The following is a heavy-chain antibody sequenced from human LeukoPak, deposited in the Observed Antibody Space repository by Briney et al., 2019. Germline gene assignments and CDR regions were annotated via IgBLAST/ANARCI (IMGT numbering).Heavy chain of an antibody. D-gene: IGHD3-9*01. J-gene: IGHJ2*01. CDR3: ARAMGRLVRTWYFDL. Sequence: GGSLRLSCAASGFTFSTYGMHWVRQAPGKGLEWVAVISDNGSNKYYADSVKGRFTISRDNSKNTLYLEMNSLRAEDTAVYYCARAMGRLVRTWYFDLWGRGTLVTVSS. CDR1: GFTFSTYG. V-gene: IGHV3-30*03. CDR2: ISDNGSNK.